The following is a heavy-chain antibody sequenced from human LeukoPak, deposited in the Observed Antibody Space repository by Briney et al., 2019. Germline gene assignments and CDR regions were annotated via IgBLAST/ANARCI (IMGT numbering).Heavy chain of an antibody. Sequence: GGSLRLSCAASGFTFSSYAMHWVRQAPGKGLEWVALMSYDGSSKYYADSVKGRFTISRDNSNNTLYLQMNSLRAEDTAVYYCAKDLSYCSGGTCYTSRYYGMDVWGQGTTVTVSS. J-gene: IGHJ6*02. CDR1: GFTFSSYA. CDR2: MSYDGSSK. V-gene: IGHV3-30-3*01. CDR3: AKDLSYCSGGTCYTSRYYGMDV. D-gene: IGHD2-15*01.